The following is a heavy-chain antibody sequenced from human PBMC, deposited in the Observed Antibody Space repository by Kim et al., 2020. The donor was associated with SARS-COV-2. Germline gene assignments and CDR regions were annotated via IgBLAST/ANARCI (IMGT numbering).Heavy chain of an antibody. D-gene: IGHD3-10*01. J-gene: IGHJ4*02. CDR2: ISGSGGST. V-gene: IGHV3-23*01. CDR3: AKALSYYGSGSYYNGGFDY. Sequence: GGSLRLSCAASGFTFSSYAMSWVRQAPGKGLEWVSAISGSGGSTYYADSVKGRFTISRDNSKNTLYLQMNSLRAEDTAVYYCAKALSYYGSGSYYNGGFDYWGQGTLVTVSS. CDR1: GFTFSSYA.